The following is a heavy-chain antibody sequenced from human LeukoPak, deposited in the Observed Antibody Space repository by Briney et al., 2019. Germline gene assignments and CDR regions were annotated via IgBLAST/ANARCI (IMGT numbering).Heavy chain of an antibody. V-gene: IGHV1-2*06. CDR3: ARDTARITIFGVAKYMDV. J-gene: IGHJ6*03. CDR1: RYTFTGYF. D-gene: IGHD3-3*01. Sequence: GASVKDSCKASRYTFTGYFMHGVRPAPGQGREWMGRINPNSGGTNYAQKFQGRVNLTRGTSISTAYMELSRLRSDDTAVYYCARDTARITIFGVAKYMDVWGKGTTVTVSS. CDR2: INPNSGGT.